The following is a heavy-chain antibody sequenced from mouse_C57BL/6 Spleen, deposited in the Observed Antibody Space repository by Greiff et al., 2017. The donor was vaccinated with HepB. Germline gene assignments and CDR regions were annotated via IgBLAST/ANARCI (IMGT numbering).Heavy chain of an antibody. Sequence: VQLKESGAELVKPGASVKLSCTASGFNIKDYYMHWVKQRTEQGLEWIGRIDPEDGETKYAPNFQGKATITADTSSNTAYLQLSSLTSEDTAVYYCARYYYGSSYVGWFAYWGQGTLVTVSA. V-gene: IGHV14-2*01. CDR1: GFNIKDYY. J-gene: IGHJ3*01. CDR3: ARYYYGSSYVGWFAY. D-gene: IGHD1-1*01. CDR2: IDPEDGET.